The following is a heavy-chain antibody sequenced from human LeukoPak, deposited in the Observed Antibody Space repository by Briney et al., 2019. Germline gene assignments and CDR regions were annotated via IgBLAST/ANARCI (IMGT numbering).Heavy chain of an antibody. CDR2: ISGSGSTI. J-gene: IGHJ4*02. CDR1: GFTFSNYE. CDR3: ATFWARFDH. V-gene: IGHV3-48*03. D-gene: IGHD2/OR15-2a*01. Sequence: GGSLRLSCAASGFTFSNYEMNWVRQAPGKGLEWVSYISGSGSTIYYADSVKGRFTISRDNAKNSLYLQMDSLRAEDTAVYYCATFWARFDHWGQGTLVTVSS.